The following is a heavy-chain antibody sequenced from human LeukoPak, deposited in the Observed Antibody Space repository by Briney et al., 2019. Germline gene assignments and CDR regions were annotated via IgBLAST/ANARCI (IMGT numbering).Heavy chain of an antibody. J-gene: IGHJ4*02. CDR2: IYSGGST. Sequence: GGSLRLSCAASGFSVSSNYMSWVRQAPGKGLEWVSVIYSGGSTYYADSVKGRFTISRDNSKNTLYLQMNSLRAEDTAVYYCARDLPFCGGDCYFGYWGQGTLVTVSS. CDR1: GFSVSSNY. D-gene: IGHD2-21*02. V-gene: IGHV3-53*01. CDR3: ARDLPFCGGDCYFGY.